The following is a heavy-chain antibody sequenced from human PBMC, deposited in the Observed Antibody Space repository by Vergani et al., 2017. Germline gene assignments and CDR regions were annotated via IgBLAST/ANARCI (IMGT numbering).Heavy chain of an antibody. CDR1: GFTFSSYA. CDR3: ASPRRIAHHVPREFDY. CDR2: ISGSGGST. D-gene: IGHD6-13*01. Sequence: EVQLLESGGGLVQPGGSLRLSCAASGFTFSSYAMSWVRQAPGKGLEWVSAISGSGGSTYYADSVKGRFTISRDNSKNTLYLQMNSLRAEDTAVYYCASPRRIAHHVPREFDYWGQGTLVTVSS. J-gene: IGHJ4*02. V-gene: IGHV3-23*01.